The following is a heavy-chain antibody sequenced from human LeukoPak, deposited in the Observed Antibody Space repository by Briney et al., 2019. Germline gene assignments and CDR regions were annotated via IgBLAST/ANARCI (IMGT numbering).Heavy chain of an antibody. CDR2: ISGYNANT. CDR1: GYTFTNDG. J-gene: IGHJ6*03. Sequence: GASVKVSCRAYGYTFTNDGFNWVRQAPGQGLEWMGWISGYNANTNYTQKFQGRVTMTTDTSTSTAYMELRSLSSDDTAVYYCARGPAYSSSPTGYYFYYMDVWGKGTTVTVSS. V-gene: IGHV1-18*01. D-gene: IGHD6-6*01. CDR3: ARGPAYSSSPTGYYFYYMDV.